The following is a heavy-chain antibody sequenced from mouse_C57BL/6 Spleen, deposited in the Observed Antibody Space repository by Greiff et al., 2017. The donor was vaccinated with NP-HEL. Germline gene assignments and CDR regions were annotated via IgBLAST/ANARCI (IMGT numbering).Heavy chain of an antibody. CDR1: GFSFNTYA. Sequence: EVHLVESGGGLVQPKGSLKLSCAASGFSFNTYAMNWVRQAPGKGLEWVARIRSKSNNYATYYADSVKDRFTISRDDSESMLYLQMNNLKTEDTAMYYCVRHAGRYAMDYWGQGTSVTVSS. D-gene: IGHD4-1*01. J-gene: IGHJ4*01. V-gene: IGHV10-1*01. CDR3: VRHAGRYAMDY. CDR2: IRSKSNNYAT.